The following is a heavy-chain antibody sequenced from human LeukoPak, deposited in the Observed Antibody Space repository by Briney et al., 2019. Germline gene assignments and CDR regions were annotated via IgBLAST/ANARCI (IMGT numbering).Heavy chain of an antibody. V-gene: IGHV4-31*03. D-gene: IGHD3-10*01. CDR1: GGSIGSGGYY. CDR2: IHYSGNT. CDR3: ARIGEDAFDI. J-gene: IGHJ3*02. Sequence: SQTLSLTCTVSGGSIGSGGYYWSWVRQHPGKGLEWLAYIHYSGNTYYNPSLKSRLIISADTSKNQFSLKRGSVTAADTAVYYCARIGEDAFDIWGQGTMVTVSS.